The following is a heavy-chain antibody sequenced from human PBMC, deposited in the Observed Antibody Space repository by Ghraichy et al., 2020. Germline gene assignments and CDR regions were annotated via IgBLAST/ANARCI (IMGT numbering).Heavy chain of an antibody. CDR3: ARDLWGYYDSSGPRSLTFDY. D-gene: IGHD3-22*01. J-gene: IGHJ4*02. CDR1: GFTFSSYA. CDR2: ISYDGSNK. Sequence: GGSLRLSCAASGFTFSSYAMHWVRQAPGKGLEWVAVISYDGSNKYYADSVKGRFTISRDNSKNTLYLQMNSLRAEDTAVYYCARDLWGYYDSSGPRSLTFDYWGQGTLVTVSS. V-gene: IGHV3-30*04.